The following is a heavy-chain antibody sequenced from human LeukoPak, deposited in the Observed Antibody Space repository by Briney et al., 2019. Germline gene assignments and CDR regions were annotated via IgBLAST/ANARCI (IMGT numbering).Heavy chain of an antibody. CDR1: GFTFSGYW. V-gene: IGHV3-7*01. Sequence: PGGSLRLSCAASGFTFSGYWMSWVRQAPGKGLEWVANIKQDGSEKYYVDSVKGRFAISRDDARNSLYLQMNSLRAEDTAVYYCARSTYYFDYWGQGTLVTVSS. CDR2: IKQDGSEK. CDR3: ARSTYYFDY. J-gene: IGHJ4*02. D-gene: IGHD2-2*01.